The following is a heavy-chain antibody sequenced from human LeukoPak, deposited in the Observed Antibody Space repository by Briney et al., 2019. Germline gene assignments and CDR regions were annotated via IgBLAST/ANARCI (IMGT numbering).Heavy chain of an antibody. J-gene: IGHJ5*02. CDR3: ARDRGVTTYNWFDP. D-gene: IGHD2-21*02. CDR2: IIPIFGTA. Sequence: SVKVSCKASGGTFSSYAISWARQAPGQGLEWMGGIIPIFGTANYAQKFQGRVTITADESTSTAYMELSSLRSEDTAVYYCARDRGVTTYNWFDPWGQGTLVTVSS. V-gene: IGHV1-69*13. CDR1: GGTFSSYA.